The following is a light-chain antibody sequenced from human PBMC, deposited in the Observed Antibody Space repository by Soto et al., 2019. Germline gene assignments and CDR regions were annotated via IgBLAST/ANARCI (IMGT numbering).Light chain of an antibody. CDR3: QQSYSHPPTWT. V-gene: IGKV1-12*01. J-gene: IGKJ1*01. Sequence: DIPMTQSAFSVSASVGDRVTIPCRASPGISSWLAWYQQKPGKAPKLLXXAASGLQSGVGSRFSVSGTGTGFALTISSLQPEDVATYYCQQSYSHPPTWTFGQGTKVDI. CDR2: AAS. CDR1: PGISSW.